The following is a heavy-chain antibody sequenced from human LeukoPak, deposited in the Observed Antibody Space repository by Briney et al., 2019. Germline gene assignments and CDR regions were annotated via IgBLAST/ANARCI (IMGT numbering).Heavy chain of an antibody. D-gene: IGHD5-18*01. V-gene: IGHV3-23*01. CDR3: AKEYGYTYGEFDY. CDR2: ISGSGVST. J-gene: IGHJ4*02. CDR1: GFTFSTYG. Sequence: GGSLRLSCAASGFTFSTYGMSWVRQAPGKGLEWVSAISGSGVSTYYADSVKGRFTISRDNSKNTLYLQMNSLRAEDTAVYYCAKEYGYTYGEFDYWGQGTLVTVSS.